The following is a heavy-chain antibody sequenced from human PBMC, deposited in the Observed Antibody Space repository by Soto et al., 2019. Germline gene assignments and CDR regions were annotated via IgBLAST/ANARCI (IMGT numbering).Heavy chain of an antibody. V-gene: IGHV4-31*03. Sequence: PSETLSLTCPVSGGSISSGGYYWSWIRQHPGKGLEWMGYIYYSGSTYYNPSLKSRVTISVDTSKNQFSLKLSSVTAADTAVYYCARDRYYYDSSGQQVDAFDIWGQGTMVTVSS. J-gene: IGHJ3*02. CDR2: IYYSGST. CDR3: ARDRYYYDSSGQQVDAFDI. D-gene: IGHD3-22*01. CDR1: GGSISSGGYY.